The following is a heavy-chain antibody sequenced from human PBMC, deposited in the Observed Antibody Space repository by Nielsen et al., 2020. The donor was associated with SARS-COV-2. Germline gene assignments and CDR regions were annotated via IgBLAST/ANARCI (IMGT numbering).Heavy chain of an antibody. D-gene: IGHD4-17*01. CDR3: ARDKNDYGFDY. CDR2: ISGSGGST. J-gene: IGHJ4*02. CDR1: GFTFSSYA. Sequence: GESLKISCAASGFTFSSYAMSWVRQAPGKGLEWVSAISGSGGSTYYADSVKGRFTISRDNSKNTLYLQMNSLRAEDTAVYYCARDKNDYGFDYWGQGTLVTVSS. V-gene: IGHV3-23*01.